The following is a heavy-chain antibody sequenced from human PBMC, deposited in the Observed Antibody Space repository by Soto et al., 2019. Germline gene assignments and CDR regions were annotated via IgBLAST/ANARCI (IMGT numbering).Heavy chain of an antibody. CDR2: INHSGST. Sequence: SDTLCLTCAVYGGPFLGYYWSWIRQPPGKGLEWIGEINHSGSTNYNPSLKSRVTISVDTSKNQFSLKLSSVTAADTAVYYCAQYGSGRTHYYYYGMDVWGQGTTVS. V-gene: IGHV4-34*01. J-gene: IGHJ6*02. CDR3: AQYGSGRTHYYYYGMDV. CDR1: GGPFLGYY. D-gene: IGHD3-10*01.